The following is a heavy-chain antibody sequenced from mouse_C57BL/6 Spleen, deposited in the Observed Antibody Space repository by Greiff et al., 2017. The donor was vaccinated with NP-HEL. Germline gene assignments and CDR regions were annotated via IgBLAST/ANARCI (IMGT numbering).Heavy chain of an antibody. D-gene: IGHD2-1*01. Sequence: VQLQQPGAELVRPGSSVQLSCKASGYTFTSYWMDWVKQRPGQGLEWIGNIYPSDSETHYNQKFKDKATLTVDKSSSTAYMQLSSLTSEDSAVYYCARRGALLWGFDYWGQGTTLTVSS. J-gene: IGHJ2*01. CDR3: ARRGALLWGFDY. CDR1: GYTFTSYW. V-gene: IGHV1-61*01. CDR2: IYPSDSET.